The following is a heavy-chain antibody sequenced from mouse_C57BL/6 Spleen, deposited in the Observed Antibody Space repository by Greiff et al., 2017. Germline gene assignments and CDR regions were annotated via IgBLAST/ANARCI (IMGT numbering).Heavy chain of an antibody. V-gene: IGHV1-50*01. CDR1: GYTFTSYW. D-gene: IGHD2-3*01. CDR3: ARYKDGYPYYFDY. Sequence: QVQLQQPGAELVKPGASVKLSCKASGYTFTSYWMQWVKQRPGQGLEWIGEIDPSDSYTNYNQKFKGKATLTVDTSSSTAYMQLSSLTSEDSAVYYGARYKDGYPYYFDYWGQGTTLTVSS. CDR2: IDPSDSYT. J-gene: IGHJ2*01.